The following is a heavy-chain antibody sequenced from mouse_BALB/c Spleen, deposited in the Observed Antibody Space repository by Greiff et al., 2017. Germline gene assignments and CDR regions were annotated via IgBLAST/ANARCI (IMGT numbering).Heavy chain of an antibody. Sequence: EVMLVESGGDLVKPGGSLKLSCAASGFTFSSYGMSWVRQTPDKRLEWVATISSGGSYTYYPDSVKGRFTISRDNAKNTLYLQMSSLKSEDTAMYYCARHGITTFLFDYWGQGTTLTVSS. J-gene: IGHJ2*01. D-gene: IGHD2-4*01. CDR2: ISSGGSYT. V-gene: IGHV5-6*01. CDR3: ARHGITTFLFDY. CDR1: GFTFSSYG.